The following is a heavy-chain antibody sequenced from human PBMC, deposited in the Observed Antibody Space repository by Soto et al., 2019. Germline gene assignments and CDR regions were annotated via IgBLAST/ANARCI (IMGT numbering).Heavy chain of an antibody. V-gene: IGHV3-21*01. Sequence: LRLSCAASGFTFSSYSMNWVRQAPGKGLEWVSSISSSSSYIYYADSVKGRFTISRDNAKNSLYLQMNSLRAEDTAVYYCARDLQRTTEIDLPHYWGQGTLVTVSS. CDR1: GFTFSSYS. J-gene: IGHJ4*02. CDR3: ARDLQRTTEIDLPHY. D-gene: IGHD1-1*01. CDR2: ISSSSSYI.